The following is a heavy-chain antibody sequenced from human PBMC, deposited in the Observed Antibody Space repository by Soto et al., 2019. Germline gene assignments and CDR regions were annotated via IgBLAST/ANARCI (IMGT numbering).Heavy chain of an antibody. CDR3: ARDKFGAGRVGVRL. Sequence: QVPLLQSGAEVKKSGSSVKVSCEASGGTSTIYPITWVRQAPGQGLVWMGRFVPFLGITNYAKSFQGRVTITAETSSTPAYMELSSLRSDDTAVYYCARDKFGAGRVGVRLWGQGTLVTVS. CDR2: FVPFLGIT. D-gene: IGHD3-10*01. CDR1: GGTSTIYP. J-gene: IGHJ4*02. V-gene: IGHV1-69*04.